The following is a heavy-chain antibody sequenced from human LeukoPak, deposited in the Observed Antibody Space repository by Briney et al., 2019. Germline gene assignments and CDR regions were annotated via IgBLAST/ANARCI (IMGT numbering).Heavy chain of an antibody. V-gene: IGHV4-59*01. CDR1: GGSISRYY. D-gene: IGHD5-24*01. CDR3: ARGVMATIVQFDY. CDR2: IYYSGST. Sequence: SETLSLTCTVSGGSISRYYWSWIRQPPWKGLEWIGYIYYSGSTNYNPSFKSRVTISVDTSKNQFSLKLSSVTAADTAVYYCARGVMATIVQFDYWGQGTLVTVSS. J-gene: IGHJ4*02.